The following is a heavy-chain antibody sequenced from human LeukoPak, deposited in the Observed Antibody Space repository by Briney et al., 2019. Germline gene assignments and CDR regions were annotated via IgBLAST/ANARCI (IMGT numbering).Heavy chain of an antibody. D-gene: IGHD3-10*01. CDR1: GYSFTSYW. V-gene: IGHV5-51*01. CDR2: IYPGDSDT. J-gene: IGHJ3*02. CDR3: ARDYYGSGSFDAFDI. Sequence: GESLKISCKGSGYSFTSYWIGWVRQMPGKGLEWMGIIYPGDSDTRYSPFFQGQVTISADKSISTAYLQWSSLKASDTAMYYCARDYYGSGSFDAFDIWGQGTMVTVSS.